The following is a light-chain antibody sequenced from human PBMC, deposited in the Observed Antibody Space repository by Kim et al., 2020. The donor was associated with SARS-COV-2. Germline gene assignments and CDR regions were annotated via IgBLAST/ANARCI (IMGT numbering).Light chain of an antibody. CDR1: QNINNW. CDR3: LQYYSYPLT. J-gene: IGKJ4*01. CDR2: SAS. Sequence: ASVGDRVTITCRASQNINNWLAWYQRKPGKVPESLIYSASTLQSGVPSRFSGSRSGTDFTLTITNLQPEDFATYYCLQYYSYPLTFGGGTKVDIK. V-gene: IGKV1D-16*01.